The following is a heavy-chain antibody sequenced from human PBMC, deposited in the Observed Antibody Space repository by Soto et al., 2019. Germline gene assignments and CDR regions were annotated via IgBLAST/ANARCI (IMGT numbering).Heavy chain of an antibody. CDR2: ISDDGDST. J-gene: IGHJ6*02. Sequence: EVQLLESGGGLVQPGGSLRLSCGASGFTFSDNAMTWVRQAPGKGLEWVSSISDDGDSTYYADSVKRRFAVSRDNSKNTLFLHMNSLGAEDTAVYYCAKSLSTAVNYGLDVWGQGTSVTVSS. CDR1: GFTFSDNA. D-gene: IGHD2-2*01. V-gene: IGHV3-23*01. CDR3: AKSLSTAVNYGLDV.